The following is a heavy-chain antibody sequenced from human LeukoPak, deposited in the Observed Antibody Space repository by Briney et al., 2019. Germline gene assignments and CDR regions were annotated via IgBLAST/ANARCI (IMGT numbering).Heavy chain of an antibody. CDR3: ASHLLGGDGDC. Sequence: GASVTVSFTSSGYTFTIYFLHWVRQAPGQGLEWMGWINPNSGGTNCAHKFQGRVTMTRDTSISTAYMELSRLTSDDTAVYYCASHLLGGDGDCWGQGTLVSVSS. D-gene: IGHD3-16*01. J-gene: IGHJ4*02. CDR2: INPNSGGT. V-gene: IGHV1-2*02. CDR1: GYTFTIYF.